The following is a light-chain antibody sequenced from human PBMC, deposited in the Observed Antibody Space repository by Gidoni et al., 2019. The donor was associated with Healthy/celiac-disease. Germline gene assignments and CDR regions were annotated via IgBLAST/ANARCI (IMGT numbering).Light chain of an antibody. V-gene: IGKV1-39*01. CDR2: AAS. CDR3: QQSYSTPLT. J-gene: IGKJ4*01. Sequence: DIQMTQPPSSLSASVGDRVTITCRASQSISSYLNWYQQKQGKAPKLLIYAASSLQSGVPSRFSASGSGTDFTLTISSLHPEDFATYYCQQSYSTPLTFGGGTKVEIK. CDR1: QSISSY.